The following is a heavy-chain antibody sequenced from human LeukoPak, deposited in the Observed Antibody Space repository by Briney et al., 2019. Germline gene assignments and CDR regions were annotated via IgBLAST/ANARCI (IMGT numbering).Heavy chain of an antibody. Sequence: PGGSLRLSCAASGFTFDDYAMHWVRQAPGKGLEWVSGISWNSGSIGYANSVKGRFTISRDNAKNSLYLQMNSLRAEDMALYYCAKDQAVAGMAFDYWGQGTLVTVSS. V-gene: IGHV3-9*03. D-gene: IGHD6-19*01. J-gene: IGHJ4*02. CDR3: AKDQAVAGMAFDY. CDR2: ISWNSGSI. CDR1: GFTFDDYA.